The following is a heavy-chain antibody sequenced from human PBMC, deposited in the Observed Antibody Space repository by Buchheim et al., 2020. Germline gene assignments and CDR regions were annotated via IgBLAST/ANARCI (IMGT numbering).Heavy chain of an antibody. J-gene: IGHJ4*02. Sequence: QVQLVESGGGVVQPGRSLRLSCAASGFTFSSYAMHWVRQAPGKGLEWVAVISYDGSNKYYADSVKGRFTIFRDNSKNRLYLQMNSLRAEDTAVYYCARDRGDIVATILGYWGQGTL. CDR1: GFTFSSYA. CDR2: ISYDGSNK. CDR3: ARDRGDIVATILGY. D-gene: IGHD5-12*01. V-gene: IGHV3-30-3*01.